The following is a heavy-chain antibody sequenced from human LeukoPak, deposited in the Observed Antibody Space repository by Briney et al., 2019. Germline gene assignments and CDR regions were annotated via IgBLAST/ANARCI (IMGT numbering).Heavy chain of an antibody. CDR1: GGSISSSNW. Sequence: PSGTLSLTCAVSGGSISSSNWWSWVRQPPGKGLEWIGEIYHSGSTNYNPSLKSRVTISVDKSKNQFSLKLSSVTAADTAVYYCASFPAVAGTGYYYGMDVWGQGTTVTVSS. CDR2: IYHSGST. D-gene: IGHD6-19*01. J-gene: IGHJ6*02. V-gene: IGHV4-4*02. CDR3: ASFPAVAGTGYYYGMDV.